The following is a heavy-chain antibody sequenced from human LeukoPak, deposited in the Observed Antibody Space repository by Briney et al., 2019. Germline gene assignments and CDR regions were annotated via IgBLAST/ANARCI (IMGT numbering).Heavy chain of an antibody. V-gene: IGHV1-69*01. Sequence: SVKVSCKASGGTFSSYAISWVRQAPGQGLEWMGGIIPIFGTANYAQKFQGRVTITADESTSTAYTELSSLRSEDTAVYYCARVAYYYGSGKAFDIWGQGTMVTVSS. CDR2: IIPIFGTA. CDR3: ARVAYYYGSGKAFDI. J-gene: IGHJ3*02. D-gene: IGHD3-10*01. CDR1: GGTFSSYA.